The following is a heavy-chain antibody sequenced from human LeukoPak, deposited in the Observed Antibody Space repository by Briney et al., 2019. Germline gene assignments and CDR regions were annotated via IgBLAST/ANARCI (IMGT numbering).Heavy chain of an antibody. J-gene: IGHJ4*02. V-gene: IGHV3-30*02. CDR1: GFLFRSHG. CDR2: KWYDGSNK. CDR3: AKEGIAAAGTVGY. Sequence: PGGPLRLPCAPSGFLFRSHGGHEAPQAPGRGGEGGAFKWYDGSNKYYADSVKGRFTISRDNSKNTMYLQMNSLRAEDTAVYYCAKEGIAAAGTVGYWGQGTLVTVSS. D-gene: IGHD6-13*01.